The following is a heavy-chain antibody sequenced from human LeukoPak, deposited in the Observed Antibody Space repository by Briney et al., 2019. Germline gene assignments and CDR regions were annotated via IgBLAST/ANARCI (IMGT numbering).Heavy chain of an antibody. V-gene: IGHV4-34*01. CDR3: ARGGYSGYDYSPLPFDY. CDR1: GGSFSGYY. Sequence: SETLSLTCAVYGGSFSGYYWSWIRQPPGKGLEWIGEINHSGSTNYNLSLKSRVTISVDTSKNQFSLKLSSVTAADTAVYYCARGGYSGYDYSPLPFDYWGQGTLVTVSS. D-gene: IGHD5-12*01. J-gene: IGHJ4*02. CDR2: INHSGST.